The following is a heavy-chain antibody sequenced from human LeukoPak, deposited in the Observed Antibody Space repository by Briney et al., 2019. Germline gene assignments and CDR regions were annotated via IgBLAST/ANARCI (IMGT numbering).Heavy chain of an antibody. CDR2: IIPIFGTG. D-gene: IGHD3-22*01. CDR1: GGTFSSYA. Sequence: SVKVSCKASGGTFSSYAISWVRQAPGQGLEWMGGIIPIFGTGNYAQKFQGRVTITADESTSTAYMELSSLRSEDTAVYYCARDGGSSGSLYFDYWGQGTLVTVSS. CDR3: ARDGGSSGSLYFDY. J-gene: IGHJ4*02. V-gene: IGHV1-69*01.